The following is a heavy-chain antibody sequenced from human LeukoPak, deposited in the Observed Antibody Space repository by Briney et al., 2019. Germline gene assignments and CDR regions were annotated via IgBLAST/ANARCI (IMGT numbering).Heavy chain of an antibody. D-gene: IGHD1-26*01. CDR2: ISSSSSYI. V-gene: IGHV3-21*01. J-gene: IGHJ5*02. CDR3: ARGQWELLPLREASWFDP. CDR1: GFTFSSYS. Sequence: GGSLRLSCAASGFTFSSYSMNWVRQAPGKGLEWVSSISSSSSYIYYADSVKGRFTISRDNAKNSLYLQMNSLRAEDTAVYYCARGQWELLPLREASWFDPWGQGTLVTVSS.